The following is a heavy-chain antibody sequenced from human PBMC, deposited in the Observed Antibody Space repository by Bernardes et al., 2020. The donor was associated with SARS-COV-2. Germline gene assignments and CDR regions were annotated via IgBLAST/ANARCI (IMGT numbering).Heavy chain of an antibody. D-gene: IGHD3-22*01. J-gene: IGHJ4*02. CDR3: ATPRGYYYDSSGGFDY. Sequence: ASVKVSCKASGYTFTSYAMHWVRQAPGQRLEWMGWINAGNGNTKYSQKFQGRVTITRDTSASTAYMELSSLRSEDTAVYYCATPRGYYYDSSGGFDYWGQGTLVTVSS. CDR1: GYTFTSYA. CDR2: INAGNGNT. V-gene: IGHV1-3*01.